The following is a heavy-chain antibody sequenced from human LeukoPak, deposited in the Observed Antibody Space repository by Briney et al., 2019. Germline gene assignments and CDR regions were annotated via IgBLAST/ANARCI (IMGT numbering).Heavy chain of an antibody. Sequence: SVKVSCKASGGTFSSYAISWVRQAPGQGLEWMGGIIPIFGTANYAQKFQGRVTITADESTSTAYMELSSLRSEDTAVYYCARRAMVRGVDTPLFDYWGQGTLVTVSS. D-gene: IGHD3-10*01. J-gene: IGHJ4*02. CDR1: GGTFSSYA. V-gene: IGHV1-69*01. CDR2: IIPIFGTA. CDR3: ARRAMVRGVDTPLFDY.